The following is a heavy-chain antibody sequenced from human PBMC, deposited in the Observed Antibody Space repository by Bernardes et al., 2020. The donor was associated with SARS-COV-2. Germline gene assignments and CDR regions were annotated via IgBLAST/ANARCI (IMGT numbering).Heavy chain of an antibody. CDR1: GYTFTAYY. J-gene: IGHJ4*02. CDR3: ARGNLGSSFGY. CDR2: INPSRGLT. D-gene: IGHD1-1*01. V-gene: IGHV1-2*02. Sequence: ASVKVSCNTSGYTFTAYYIHWVRQAPGQGLEWMGWINPSRGLTDYAQKFRGRATLTRDTTLTTAYMELSSLTSDDTAVYYCARGNLGSSFGYWGQGTLVTVSS.